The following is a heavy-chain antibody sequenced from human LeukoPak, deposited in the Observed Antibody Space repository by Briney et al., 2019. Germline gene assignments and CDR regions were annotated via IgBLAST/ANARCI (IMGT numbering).Heavy chain of an antibody. CDR3: ARGGEWELPL. CDR1: GGSISLSNYY. D-gene: IGHD1-26*01. J-gene: IGHJ4*02. V-gene: IGHV4-39*07. CDR2: IYHSGST. Sequence: NPSETLSLTCTVSGGSISLSNYYWSWIRQPPGKGLEWIGSIYHSGSTYYNPSLKSRVTISVDTSKNQFSLKLSSVTAADTAVYYCARGGEWELPLWGQGTLVTVSS.